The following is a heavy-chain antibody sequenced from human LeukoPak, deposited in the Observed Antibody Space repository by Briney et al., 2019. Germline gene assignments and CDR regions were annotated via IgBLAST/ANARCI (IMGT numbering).Heavy chain of an antibody. D-gene: IGHD6-6*01. CDR2: MNPNSGNT. CDR1: GYTFTSYD. Sequence: ASVKVSCKASGYTFTSYDINWVRQATGQGLEWMGWMNPNSGNTGYAQKFQGRVIMTRNTSISTAYMELSSLRSEDTAMYYCARSKTRPSVQDFDIWGRGTTVTVSS. CDR3: ARSKTRPSVQDFDI. V-gene: IGHV1-8*01. J-gene: IGHJ3*02.